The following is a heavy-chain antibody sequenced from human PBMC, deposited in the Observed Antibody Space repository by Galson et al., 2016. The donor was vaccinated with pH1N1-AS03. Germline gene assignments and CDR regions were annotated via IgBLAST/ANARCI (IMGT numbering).Heavy chain of an antibody. V-gene: IGHV1-69*10. Sequence: SVKVSCKASGDSFSSYAFTWVRLAPGQGLEWMGGIIPILGKPQYAQKFQGRVTITADESTATVSMDLSSLISDDTAMYYCARDGPGIVRANAHWGQGTLVTVSS. CDR3: ARDGPGIVRANAH. CDR2: IIPILGKP. CDR1: GDSFSSYA. D-gene: IGHD1-14*01. J-gene: IGHJ1*01.